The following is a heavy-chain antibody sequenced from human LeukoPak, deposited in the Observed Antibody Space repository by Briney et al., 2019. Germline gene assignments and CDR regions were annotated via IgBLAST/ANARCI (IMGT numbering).Heavy chain of an antibody. CDR3: ARDGAYYYGSGSHPVGFDP. Sequence: SETLSLTCTVSGGSISSSSYYWGWIRQPPGKGLEWIGSIYYSGSTYYNPSLKSRVTISVDTSKNQFSLKLSSVTAADTAVYYCARDGAYYYGSGSHPVGFDPWGQGTLVTVSS. CDR2: IYYSGST. J-gene: IGHJ5*02. D-gene: IGHD3-10*01. CDR1: GGSISSSSYY. V-gene: IGHV4-39*07.